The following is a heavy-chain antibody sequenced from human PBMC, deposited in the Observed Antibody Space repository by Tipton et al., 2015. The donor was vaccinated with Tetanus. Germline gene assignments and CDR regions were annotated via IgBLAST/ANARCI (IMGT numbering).Heavy chain of an antibody. V-gene: IGHV4-59*01. CDR1: GGSISSYY. J-gene: IGHJ5*02. Sequence: TLSLTCTVSGGSISSYYWSWIRQPPGKGLEWIGYIYYSGSTNYNPSLKSRVTISVDTSKNQFSLKLSSVTAADTAVYYCARGGRYDYGVQGCFDPWGQGSLVTVSS. D-gene: IGHD4-17*01. CDR3: ARGGRYDYGVQGCFDP. CDR2: IYYSGST.